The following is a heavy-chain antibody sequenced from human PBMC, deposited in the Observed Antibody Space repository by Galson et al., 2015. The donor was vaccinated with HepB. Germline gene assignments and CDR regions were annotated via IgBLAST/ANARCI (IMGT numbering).Heavy chain of an antibody. J-gene: IGHJ6*02. Sequence: CAISWDSVSSNSAAWNWIRQSPSRGLEWLGRTYYRSKWYNEYAVSVKSRITINPDTSKNQFSLQLNSVTPEDTAVYYCARDRQLVRAHGMDVWGQGTMVTVSS. CDR2: TYYRSKWYN. CDR1: WDSVSSNSAA. V-gene: IGHV6-1*01. D-gene: IGHD6-13*01. CDR3: ARDRQLVRAHGMDV.